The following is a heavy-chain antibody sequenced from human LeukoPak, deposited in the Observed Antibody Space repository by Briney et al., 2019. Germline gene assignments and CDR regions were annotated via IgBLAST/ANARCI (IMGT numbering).Heavy chain of an antibody. D-gene: IGHD2-2*01. CDR1: RGFISGYY. J-gene: IGHJ5*02. CDR3: ARHVAVPAPMVDP. V-gene: IGHV4-59*01. CDR2: IYNSGSA. Sequence: KASETLSLTCTVSRGFISGYYWSWIRQPPGKGLEWIGNIYNSGSANYNPSLKSRVTISVDTSKNQFSLKLTSVTAADTAVYYCARHVAVPAPMVDPWGQGTLVTVSS.